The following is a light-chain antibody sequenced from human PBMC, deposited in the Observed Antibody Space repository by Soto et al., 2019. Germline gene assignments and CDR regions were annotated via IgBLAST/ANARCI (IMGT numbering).Light chain of an antibody. Sequence: EIVLTQSPATLSLSPGERATLSCRASQSVSANYLAWYQQEPGQAPRLLIYDASSRATGIPDRFSGSGSGTDFTLTISRLEPEDFALYYCQQYGSSPWTLGQGTKVEIK. CDR2: DAS. J-gene: IGKJ1*01. CDR1: QSVSANY. V-gene: IGKV3-20*01. CDR3: QQYGSSPWT.